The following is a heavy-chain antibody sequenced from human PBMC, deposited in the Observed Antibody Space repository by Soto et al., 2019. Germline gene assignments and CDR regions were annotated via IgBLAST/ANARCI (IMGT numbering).Heavy chain of an antibody. CDR2: IWYDGSNK. Sequence: GGSLRLSCAASGFTFSSYGMHWVRQAPGKGLEWVAVIWYDGSNKYYADSVKGRFTISRDNSKNTLYLQMNSLRAEDTAVYYCARDFDRVAPIAAAAYYFDYWGQGTLVTVSS. CDR3: ARDFDRVAPIAAAAYYFDY. V-gene: IGHV3-33*01. J-gene: IGHJ4*02. CDR1: GFTFSSYG. D-gene: IGHD6-13*01.